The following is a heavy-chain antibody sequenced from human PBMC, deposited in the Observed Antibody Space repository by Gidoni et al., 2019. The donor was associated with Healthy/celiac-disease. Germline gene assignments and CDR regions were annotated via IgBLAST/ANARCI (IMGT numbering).Heavy chain of an antibody. D-gene: IGHD4-4*01. V-gene: IGHV1-8*01. CDR3: ARGRGDYSNSGLDY. J-gene: IGHJ4*02. Sequence: QVQTVQSGAEVKKPGASVQVSCNASGYTFTSYDINWVRQATGQGLEWMRWINPNNGNTGYAQKFQVRVTVTRNTSISTAYMELSSLRSEDTAVYYCARGRGDYSNSGLDYWGQGTLVTVSS. CDR2: INPNNGNT. CDR1: GYTFTSYD.